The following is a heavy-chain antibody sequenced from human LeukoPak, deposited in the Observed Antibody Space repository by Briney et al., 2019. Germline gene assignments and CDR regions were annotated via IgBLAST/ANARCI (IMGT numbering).Heavy chain of an antibody. Sequence: SVKVSCKASGYTFTGYYMHWVRQAPGQGLEWMGGIIPIFGTANYAQKFQGRVTITADESTSTAYMELSSLRSEDTAVYYCARVMDGGSFSYYYGMDVWGQGTTVTVSS. CDR2: IIPIFGTA. CDR1: GYTFTGYY. J-gene: IGHJ6*02. V-gene: IGHV1-69*13. CDR3: ARVMDGGSFSYYYGMDV. D-gene: IGHD1-26*01.